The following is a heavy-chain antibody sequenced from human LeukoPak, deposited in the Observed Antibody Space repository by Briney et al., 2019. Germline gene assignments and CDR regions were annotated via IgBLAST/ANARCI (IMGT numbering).Heavy chain of an antibody. V-gene: IGHV3-53*01. D-gene: IGHD6-13*01. J-gene: IGHJ4*02. CDR2: IYSGGST. CDR3: ARDEGYISPTHFDY. CDR1: GFTVSSNY. Sequence: PGGSLRLSCAASGFTVSSNYMSWVRQAPGKGLEWVSVIYSGGSTYYADSVKGRFTISRDNAKNSLYLQMNSLRAEDTAVYYCARDEGYISPTHFDYWGQGTLVTVSS.